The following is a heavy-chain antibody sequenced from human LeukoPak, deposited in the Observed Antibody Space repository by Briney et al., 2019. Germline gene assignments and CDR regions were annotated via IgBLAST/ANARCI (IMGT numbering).Heavy chain of an antibody. CDR2: ISGTGGST. D-gene: IGHD1-26*01. CDR3: AKDYEPLVGVHRWGDWFDP. J-gene: IGHJ5*02. V-gene: IGHV3-23*01. Sequence: TGGSLILSCAASGFTFSTYAMTWVRQAPGKGLEWVSLISGTGGSTYYADSVKGRFTISRDNSKNTLYLQMNSLRAEDTAVYYCAKDYEPLVGVHRWGDWFDPWGQGTLVTVSS. CDR1: GFTFSTYA.